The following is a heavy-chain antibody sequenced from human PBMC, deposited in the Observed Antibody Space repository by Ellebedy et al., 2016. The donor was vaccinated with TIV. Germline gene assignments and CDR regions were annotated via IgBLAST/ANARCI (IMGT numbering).Heavy chain of an antibody. CDR1: GGSISSYY. J-gene: IGHJ6*02. D-gene: IGHD3-22*01. V-gene: IGHV4-59*12. CDR3: ARDVSYYYDSSGYFSRYYYYYGMDV. Sequence: SETLSLTCTVSGGSISSYYWSWIRQPPGKGLEWIGYIYYSGSTNYNPSLKGRVTMSVDTSKNQFSLKLSSVTAADTAVYYCARDVSYYYDSSGYFSRYYYYYGMDVWGQGTTVTVSS. CDR2: IYYSGST.